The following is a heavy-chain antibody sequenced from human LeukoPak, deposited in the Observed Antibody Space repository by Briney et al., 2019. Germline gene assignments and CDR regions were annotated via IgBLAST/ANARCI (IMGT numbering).Heavy chain of an antibody. CDR1: GFTSSSYS. CDR3: AKYFSSWSFDY. V-gene: IGHV3-48*04. CDR2: ISSRSSTI. J-gene: IGHJ4*02. Sequence: PGGSLRLSCSASGFTSSSYSMNWFRQAPGKGLEGVSYISSRSSTIYYADSVKGRFTISRDNAKNSLYLQMNSLRAEDTAVYYCAKYFSSWSFDYWGQGTLVTVSS. D-gene: IGHD6-13*01.